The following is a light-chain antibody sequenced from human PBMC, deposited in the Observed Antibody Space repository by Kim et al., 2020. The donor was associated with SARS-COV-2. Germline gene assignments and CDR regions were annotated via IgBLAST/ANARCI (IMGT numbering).Light chain of an antibody. CDR3: QQYSSSWT. J-gene: IGKJ1*01. CDR2: EAS. Sequence: DIQMTQSPSTLSASVGDRITLTCRASHSVSTWLAWYQQKPGKAPKLLIYEASSLERGVPSSFSGSGSGTEFTLTISSLQPDDFATYFCQQYSSSWTFGQGTKVDIK. V-gene: IGKV1-5*03. CDR1: HSVSTW.